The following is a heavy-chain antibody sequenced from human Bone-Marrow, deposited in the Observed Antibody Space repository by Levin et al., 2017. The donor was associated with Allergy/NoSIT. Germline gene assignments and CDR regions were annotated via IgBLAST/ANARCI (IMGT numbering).Heavy chain of an antibody. CDR1: GYTFTGYY. CDR3: AREGYSSSWYHYYGMDV. D-gene: IGHD6-13*01. Sequence: VASVKVSCKASGYTFTGYYMHWVRQAPGQGLEWMGWINPNSGGTNYAQKFQGRVTMTRDTSISTAYMELSRLRSDDTAVYYCAREGYSSSWYHYYGMDVWGQGTTVTVSS. V-gene: IGHV1-2*02. J-gene: IGHJ6*02. CDR2: INPNSGGT.